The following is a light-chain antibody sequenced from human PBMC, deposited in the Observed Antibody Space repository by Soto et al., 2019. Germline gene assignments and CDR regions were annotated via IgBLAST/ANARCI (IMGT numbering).Light chain of an antibody. V-gene: IGKV3-20*01. Sequence: ILLTQSPGTLSLSPGERATLSCRASQSVSSSDLAWYQQKPGQAPRLLIYGASSRATGIPDRFSGSGYGKDFTLTINRLEPEDVAVYYCQRYGSSPLTFGGGTQVEIK. CDR3: QRYGSSPLT. J-gene: IGKJ4*01. CDR2: GAS. CDR1: QSVSSSD.